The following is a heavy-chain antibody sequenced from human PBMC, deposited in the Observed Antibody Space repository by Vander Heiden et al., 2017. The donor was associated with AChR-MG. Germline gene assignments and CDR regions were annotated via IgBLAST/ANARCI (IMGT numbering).Heavy chain of an antibody. CDR2: NTWDGEIT. J-gene: IGHJ3*01. Sequence: ELRLVESGGVVVQPGGSLRLSCAASGFTFDDYTMNWVRQPPGKGLEWVSLNTWDGEITYYADSVKGRFSVSRDNSKNSLYLQMDSLRSEDTALYYCTKGPGYSSSRFDGFDVWGPGTMVTVSS. CDR3: TKGPGYSSSRFDGFDV. D-gene: IGHD6-13*01. V-gene: IGHV3-43*01. CDR1: GFTFDDYT.